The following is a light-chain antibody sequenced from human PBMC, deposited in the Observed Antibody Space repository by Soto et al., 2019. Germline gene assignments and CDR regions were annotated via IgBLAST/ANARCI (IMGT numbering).Light chain of an antibody. CDR2: AAS. J-gene: IGKJ1*01. CDR1: QTVGTF. CDR3: QQSYSIRSWT. Sequence: DIQMTQSPSSLSASLGDRVTITCRASQTVGTFLNWYQQRPGRAPNLLIYAASNLPTGVPSRFSGSGSGTDFTLTINSLQPEDFGTYYCQQSYSIRSWTFGQGTKV. V-gene: IGKV1-39*01.